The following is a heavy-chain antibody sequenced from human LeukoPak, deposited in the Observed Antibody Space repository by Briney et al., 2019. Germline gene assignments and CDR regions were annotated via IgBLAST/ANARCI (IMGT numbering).Heavy chain of an antibody. J-gene: IGHJ4*02. D-gene: IGHD1-20*01. CDR1: GFFFSSYG. Sequence: PGRSLRLSCAASGFFFSSYGMHWVRQAPGKGLEWVALIWYDGTNKYYTDSVKGRFTISRDNSNNTLYLEMSGLRAEDTAVYYCARAHYNWNEPPFDHWGQGVLVTVSS. CDR2: IWYDGTNK. CDR3: ARAHYNWNEPPFDH. V-gene: IGHV3-33*01.